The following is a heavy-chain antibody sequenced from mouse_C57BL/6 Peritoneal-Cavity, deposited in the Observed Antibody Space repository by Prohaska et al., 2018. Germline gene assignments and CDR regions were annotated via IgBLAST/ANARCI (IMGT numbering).Heavy chain of an antibody. CDR2: INPDSSTI. Sequence: EVKLLQSGGGLVQPGGSLKLSCAAPGIDFSRYWMSWVRRAPGKGLEWIGEINPDSSTINYAPSLKDKFIISRDNAKNTLYLQMSKVRSEDTALYYCARWLPYAMDYWGQGTSVTVSS. D-gene: IGHD2-2*01. CDR1: GIDFSRYW. V-gene: IGHV4-1*01. CDR3: ARWLPYAMDY. J-gene: IGHJ4*01.